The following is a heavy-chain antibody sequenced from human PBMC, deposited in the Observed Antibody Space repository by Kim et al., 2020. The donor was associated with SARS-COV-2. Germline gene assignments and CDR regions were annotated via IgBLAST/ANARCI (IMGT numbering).Heavy chain of an antibody. CDR2: IYDSGST. V-gene: IGHV4-31*03. J-gene: IGHJ6*02. D-gene: IGHD6-13*01. CDR1: SASISSGDCY. CDR3: ARGTGDSSTPHYYYYGMDV. Sequence: SETLSLTCTVSSASISSGDCYWSWIRQHPGKGLEWIGYIYDSGSTYYSPSLKSRVTISADRSQTQFSLRLSSVTAAAAAVYYCARGTGDSSTPHYYYYGMDVWCQGTTVTVSS.